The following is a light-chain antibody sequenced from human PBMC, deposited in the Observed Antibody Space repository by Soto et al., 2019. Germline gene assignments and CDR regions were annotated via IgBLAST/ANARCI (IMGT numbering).Light chain of an antibody. CDR1: QDISNY. CDR3: QQNDNLPPT. Sequence: DLLMTQSPSSLSASVGDRVTITCQASQDISNYLNWYQQKPGKAPKLLIYDASNLETGVPSRFSGSGSGTDFTFTISSLQPEDIATYYCQQNDNLPPTFGQGTKLEIK. V-gene: IGKV1-33*01. J-gene: IGKJ2*01. CDR2: DAS.